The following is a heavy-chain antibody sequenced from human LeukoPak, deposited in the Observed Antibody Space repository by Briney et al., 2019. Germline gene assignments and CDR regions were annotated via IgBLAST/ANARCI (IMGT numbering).Heavy chain of an antibody. D-gene: IGHD3-22*01. V-gene: IGHV4-39*01. CDR3: ATQDSSHY. CDR2: IRYSESA. CDR1: GDSVSITNYY. J-gene: IGHJ4*02. Sequence: SETLSLTCTVSGDSVSITNYYWGWLRQPPGSGLEWIASIRYSESAYYSPSLKSRATISVDTSKNQFSLRLRSLNATDTAVYYCATQDSSHYWGQGTLVTVSS.